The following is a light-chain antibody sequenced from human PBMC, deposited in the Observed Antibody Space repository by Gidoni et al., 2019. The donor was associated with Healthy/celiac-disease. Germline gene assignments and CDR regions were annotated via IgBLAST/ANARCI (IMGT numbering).Light chain of an antibody. CDR1: SSDVGGYNY. V-gene: IGLV2-14*01. J-gene: IGLJ3*02. CDR2: EVS. Sequence: QSALTQPASVSGSPGQSITISCTGTSSDVGGYNYVSWYHQHPGKAPKLMISEVSNRPSGVSNRFSGSKSGNTASLTISGLQAEDEADYYCSSYTSSSTLWVFGGGTKLTVL. CDR3: SSYTSSSTLWV.